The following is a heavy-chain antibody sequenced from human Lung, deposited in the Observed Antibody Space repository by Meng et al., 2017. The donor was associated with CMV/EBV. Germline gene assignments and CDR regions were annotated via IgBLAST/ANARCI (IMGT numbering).Heavy chain of an antibody. V-gene: IGHV3-23*01. CDR1: GFTFSSYA. D-gene: IGHD1-20*01. Sequence: ASGFTFSSYAMSWVRQAPGKGLEWGSAISGSGGSTYYADSVKGRFTISRDNSKNTLYLQMNSLRAEDTAVYYCAKDAGYNWNGLFDYWGQGTLVTVSS. CDR2: ISGSGGST. CDR3: AKDAGYNWNGLFDY. J-gene: IGHJ4*02.